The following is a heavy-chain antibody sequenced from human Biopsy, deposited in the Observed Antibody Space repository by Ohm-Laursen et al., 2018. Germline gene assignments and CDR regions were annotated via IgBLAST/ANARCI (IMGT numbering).Heavy chain of an antibody. CDR1: GGTFSNYG. V-gene: IGHV1-69*06. CDR3: ATKLTGYFHH. Sequence: SSVKVSCKAPGGTFSNYGVNWVRQAPGQGLEWLGGNIPILGTGNYAQKFQDRVTVAADTSTCTATMELRSLRSDDTAVYYCATKLTGYFHHWGQGTLVIVSS. CDR2: NIPILGTG. D-gene: IGHD3-9*01. J-gene: IGHJ1*01.